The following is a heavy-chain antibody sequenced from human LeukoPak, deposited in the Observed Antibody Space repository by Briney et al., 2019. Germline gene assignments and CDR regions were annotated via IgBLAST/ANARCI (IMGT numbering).Heavy chain of an antibody. CDR3: AKLEGVWFGELPTQNWFDP. D-gene: IGHD3-10*01. Sequence: PGGSLRLSCAASGFTFSSYAMSWVRQAPGKGLEWVSAISGSGGSTYYADPVKGRFTISRDNSKNTLYLQMNSLRAEDTAVYYCAKLEGVWFGELPTQNWFDPWGQGTLVTVSS. CDR1: GFTFSSYA. J-gene: IGHJ5*02. V-gene: IGHV3-23*01. CDR2: ISGSGGST.